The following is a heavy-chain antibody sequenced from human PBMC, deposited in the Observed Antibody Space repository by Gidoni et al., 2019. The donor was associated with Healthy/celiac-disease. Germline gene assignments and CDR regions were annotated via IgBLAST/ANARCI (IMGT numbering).Heavy chain of an antibody. V-gene: IGHV3-9*01. CDR2: ISWNSGSI. CDR3: AKDRGTVVTPIIDY. CDR1: GFTFDDYA. J-gene: IGHJ4*02. D-gene: IGHD2-21*02. Sequence: EVQLVESGGGLVQPGRSLRLSCAASGFTFDDYAMHWVRQAPGKGLEWVSGISWNSGSIGYADSVKGRFTISRDNAKNSLYLQMNSLRAEDTALYYCAKDRGTVVTPIIDYWGQGTLVTVSS.